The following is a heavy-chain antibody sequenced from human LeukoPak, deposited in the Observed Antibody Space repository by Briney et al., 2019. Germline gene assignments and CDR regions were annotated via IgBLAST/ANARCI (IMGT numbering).Heavy chain of an antibody. CDR1: GGSISSYY. V-gene: IGHV4-59*08. J-gene: IGHJ3*02. D-gene: IGHD5-24*01. CDR3: ARFPRSRDGYNVWDRGAFDI. Sequence: SETLSLTCTVSGGSISSYYWSWIRQPPGKGLEWIGYIYYSGSTNYNPSLKSRVTISVDTSKNQFSLKLSSVTAADTAVYYCARFPRSRDGYNVWDRGAFDIWGQGTMVTVSS. CDR2: IYYSGST.